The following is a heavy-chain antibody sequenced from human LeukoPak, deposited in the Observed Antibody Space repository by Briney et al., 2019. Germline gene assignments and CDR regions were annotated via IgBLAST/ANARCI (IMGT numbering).Heavy chain of an antibody. D-gene: IGHD6-6*01. V-gene: IGHV4-39*01. CDR2: IYYTGSS. CDR1: GGSISSRTSY. CDR3: ASYRYSSSSLDY. Sequence: PSETLSLTCTVSGGSISSRTSYWGWIRQPPGKGLEWIGSIYYTGSSYYNPSLKSRVTISVDTSKNQFSLKLSSVTAADTAVYYCASYRYSSSSLDYWGQGTLVTVSS. J-gene: IGHJ4*02.